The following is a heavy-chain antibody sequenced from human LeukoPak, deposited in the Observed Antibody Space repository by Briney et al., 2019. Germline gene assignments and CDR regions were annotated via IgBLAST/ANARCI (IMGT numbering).Heavy chain of an antibody. CDR3: ATKTQRPYYFDY. CDR2: ISGSGGST. V-gene: IGHV3-23*01. D-gene: IGHD5-18*01. Sequence: GESLRLSCAASGFTFSSYAMSWVRQAPGKGLEWVSAISGSGGSTYYADSVKGRFTISRDNSKNTLYLQMNSLRAEDTAVYYCATKTQRPYYFDYWGQGTLVTVSS. CDR1: GFTFSSYA. J-gene: IGHJ4*02.